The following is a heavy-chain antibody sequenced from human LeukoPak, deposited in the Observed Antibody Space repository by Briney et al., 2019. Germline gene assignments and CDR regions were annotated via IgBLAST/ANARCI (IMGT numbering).Heavy chain of an antibody. Sequence: SVTLSCTASGGTFSSYAISWVRQAPGQGLEWMGGIIPIFGTANYAQKFQGRVTSTTDESTITAYMELSSLRSEYTAVYYCAREYSCYDWSFDYWGQGTLVTVSS. D-gene: IGHD5-12*01. CDR2: IIPIFGTA. J-gene: IGHJ4*02. CDR3: AREYSCYDWSFDY. V-gene: IGHV1-69*05. CDR1: GGTFSSYA.